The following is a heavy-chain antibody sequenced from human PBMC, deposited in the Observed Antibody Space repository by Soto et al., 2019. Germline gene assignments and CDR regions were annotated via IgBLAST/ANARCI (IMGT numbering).Heavy chain of an antibody. CDR3: VRIKAGGHYGDREYYFDY. CDR1: GFSLSTSGMC. CDR2: IDWDDDK. Sequence: SGPTLVNPTQTLTLTCTFSGFSLSTSGMCVSWIRQPPGKALEWLARIDWDDDKYYSTSLKTRLTVSKDTSKNQVVLTMTNMDTVDTATYYCVRIKAGGHYGDREYYFDYWGQGTLVTVSS. D-gene: IGHD4-17*01. J-gene: IGHJ4*02. V-gene: IGHV2-70*11.